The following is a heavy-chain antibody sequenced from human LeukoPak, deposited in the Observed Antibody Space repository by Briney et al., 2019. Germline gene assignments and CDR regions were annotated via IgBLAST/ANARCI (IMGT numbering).Heavy chain of an antibody. CDR1: GYSFTSYW. D-gene: IGHD1-7*01. CDR2: IYLGDSDI. Sequence: GESLKISCKGSGYSFTSYWIGWVRQMPGKGLEWMGIIYLGDSDIRYSPPFQGQVTISADKSISTAYLQWSSLKASDTAMYYCTRQGELRRDFDHWGQGTLVTVSS. J-gene: IGHJ4*02. CDR3: TRQGELRRDFDH. V-gene: IGHV5-51*01.